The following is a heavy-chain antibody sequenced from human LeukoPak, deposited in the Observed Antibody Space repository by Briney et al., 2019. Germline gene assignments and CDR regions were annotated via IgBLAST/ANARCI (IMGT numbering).Heavy chain of an antibody. Sequence: ASVKVSCKASGYTFTVYYMHWVRQASGQGLEWMGWINPNSGGTNFAQRFQGRVTVTRDTSISTAYMELSRLRSDDTAVYYCARTRNYVEFDYWGQGTLVTVSS. D-gene: IGHD4-17*01. CDR1: GYTFTVYY. CDR3: ARTRNYVEFDY. J-gene: IGHJ4*02. CDR2: INPNSGGT. V-gene: IGHV1-2*02.